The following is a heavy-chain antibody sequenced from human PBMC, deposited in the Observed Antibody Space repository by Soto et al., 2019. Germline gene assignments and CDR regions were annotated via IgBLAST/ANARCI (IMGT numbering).Heavy chain of an antibody. V-gene: IGHV4-34*02. CDR3: TRGRRSTGIAY. Sequence: QVQLQQWGAGLLKPSETLSLTCGVYGGSFSGYYWSWIRQSPGKGLEWIGQINLRGSTDYNPALKSRLIMSVDTTRNQFSLNLTSVTAADTAVYYCTRGRRSTGIAYWGQGTLVTVSS. CDR1: GGSFSGYY. CDR2: INLRGST. D-gene: IGHD4-17*01. J-gene: IGHJ4*02.